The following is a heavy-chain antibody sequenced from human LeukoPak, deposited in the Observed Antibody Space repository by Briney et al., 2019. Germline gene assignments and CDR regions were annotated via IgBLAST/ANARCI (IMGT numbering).Heavy chain of an antibody. V-gene: IGHV3-66*04. D-gene: IGHD3-16*01. CDR2: IYSGGST. J-gene: IGHJ4*02. Sequence: SGGSLRLSCAASGFTVSSNYMSWVRQAPGKGLEWVSVIYSGGSTYYADSVKGRFTISRDNSKNTPYLQMNSLRAEDTAVYYCARHMTRGEGYWGQGTLVTVSS. CDR3: ARHMTRGEGY. CDR1: GFTVSSNY.